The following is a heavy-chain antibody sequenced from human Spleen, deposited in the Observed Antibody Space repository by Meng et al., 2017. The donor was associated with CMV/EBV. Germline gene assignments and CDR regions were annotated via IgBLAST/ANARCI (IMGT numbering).Heavy chain of an antibody. D-gene: IGHD6-6*01. CDR3: AKDVEYSSSSRHAFDI. V-gene: IGHV3-30*02. CDR2: IPYDGSFK. J-gene: IGHJ3*02. Sequence: GESLKISCTASGFTFSTYAMHWVRQAPGKGLEWVAFIPYDGSFKYYVDSVKGRFTISRDNAKNSLYLQMNSLRAEDTALYYCAKDVEYSSSSRHAFDIWGQGTMVTVSS. CDR1: GFTFSTYA.